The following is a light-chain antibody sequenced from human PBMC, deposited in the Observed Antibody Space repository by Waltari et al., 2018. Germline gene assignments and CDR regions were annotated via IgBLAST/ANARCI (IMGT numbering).Light chain of an antibody. CDR1: QGISSY. J-gene: IGKJ4*01. Sequence: DIQLTQSPSFLSASIGDRVTITCRASQGISSYLAWYQQKPGKAPKLLIYAASTLQSGVPSRFSGSGSGTEFTLTISSLQPEDFATYYCQELNTYPQSLTFGGGTKV. CDR2: AAS. V-gene: IGKV1-9*01. CDR3: QELNTYPQSLT.